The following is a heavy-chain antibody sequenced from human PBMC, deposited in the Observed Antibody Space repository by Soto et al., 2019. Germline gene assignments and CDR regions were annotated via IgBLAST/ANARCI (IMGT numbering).Heavy chain of an antibody. V-gene: IGHV4-39*01. Sequence: SETLSLTSTVSGGSISSSGDYWGWIRQPPGKGLEWIGSIYYSGSTYYNPSLKSRVTISVDTSKNQFSLKLSSVTAADTAVYYCAGLDTAMGDYWGHGTLVTVSS. CDR3: AGLDTAMGDY. CDR2: IYYSGST. J-gene: IGHJ4*01. CDR1: GGSISSSGDY. D-gene: IGHD5-18*01.